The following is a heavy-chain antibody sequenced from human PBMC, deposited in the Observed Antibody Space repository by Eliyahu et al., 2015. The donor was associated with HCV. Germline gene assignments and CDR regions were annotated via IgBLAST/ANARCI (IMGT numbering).Heavy chain of an antibody. CDR3: AREGLRGQGRFLDLKPLDY. Sequence: EVQLVESGGGLVKPGGSLRLSCAASGFXFSXXSXNWVRQAPGKGLEWVSSISSSSSYIYYADSVKGRFTISRDNAKNSLYLQMNSLRAEDTAVYYCAREGLRGQGRFLDLKPLDYWGQGTLVTVSS. V-gene: IGHV3-21*01. CDR2: ISSSSSYI. J-gene: IGHJ4*02. CDR1: GFXFSXXS. D-gene: IGHD3-3*01.